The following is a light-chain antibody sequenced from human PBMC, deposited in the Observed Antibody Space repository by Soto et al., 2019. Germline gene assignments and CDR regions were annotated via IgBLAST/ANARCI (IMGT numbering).Light chain of an antibody. CDR3: QQSYSTPIT. CDR2: DAS. J-gene: IGKJ5*01. Sequence: DIQVTQSPPTLSASVGDRVTITCRASQTISTWMAWYQQKPGKAPKLLVYDASSLQSGVPSRFSGSGSGTDFTLTISSLQPEDFATYYCQQSYSTPITFGQGTRLEIK. V-gene: IGKV1-39*01. CDR1: QTISTW.